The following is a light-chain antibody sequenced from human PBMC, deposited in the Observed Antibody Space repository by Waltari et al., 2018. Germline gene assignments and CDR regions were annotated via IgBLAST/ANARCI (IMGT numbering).Light chain of an antibody. V-gene: IGKV1-5*03. Sequence: DIQMTQSSSTLSASVGERVTITSRASQCIGTSLAWYQQKPGKAPKLLIHRASNLENGVPSRFSGSGSGTEFTLTISSLQPDDFATYYCQKYDDYPITFGPGSRLEIK. CDR1: QCIGTS. J-gene: IGKJ5*01. CDR2: RAS. CDR3: QKYDDYPIT.